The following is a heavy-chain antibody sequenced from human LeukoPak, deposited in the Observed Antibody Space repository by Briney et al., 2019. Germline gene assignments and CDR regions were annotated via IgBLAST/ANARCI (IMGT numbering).Heavy chain of an antibody. CDR3: ARSTTVVTFNWFDS. CDR2: IYPGDPDT. J-gene: IGHJ5*01. Sequence: GESLKISCKGSGYSFIHYWIGWVRQMPGKGLEWMGIIYPGDPDTRYSPSFQGQVTISADKSINTAYLQWSSLRASDSAIYYCARSTTVVTFNWFDSWGQGTLVTVSS. D-gene: IGHD4-23*01. V-gene: IGHV5-51*01. CDR1: GYSFIHYW.